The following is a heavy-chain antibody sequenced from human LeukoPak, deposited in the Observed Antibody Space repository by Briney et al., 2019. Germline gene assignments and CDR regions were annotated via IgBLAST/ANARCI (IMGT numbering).Heavy chain of an antibody. D-gene: IGHD1-26*01. CDR1: GYTFTNYG. Sequence: ASVKVSCKASGYTFTNYGISWVRQAPGQRLGWMGWISTNSDIRTYEQTLQGKFTMTTDTATTTAYMELNNLTFDDTAVYYCARDWDAMNNCFDPWGQGTPVTVSS. V-gene: IGHV1-18*01. CDR3: ARDWDAMNNCFDP. CDR2: ISTNSDIR. J-gene: IGHJ5*02.